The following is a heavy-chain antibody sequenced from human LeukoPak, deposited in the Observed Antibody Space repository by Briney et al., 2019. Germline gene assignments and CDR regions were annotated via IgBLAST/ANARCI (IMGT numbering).Heavy chain of an antibody. CDR3: AKVSGGYCSGGSCYVDY. CDR1: GFTFSSYA. Sequence: GGSLRLSCAASGFTFSSYALSWVRQAPGKGLEWVSVISGSGTGTYYADSVKGRFTISRDNSKNTLYLQMNNLRAEDTAVYYCAKVSGGYCSGGSCYVDYWDQGSLVTVSS. V-gene: IGHV3-23*01. CDR2: ISGSGTGT. D-gene: IGHD2-15*01. J-gene: IGHJ4*02.